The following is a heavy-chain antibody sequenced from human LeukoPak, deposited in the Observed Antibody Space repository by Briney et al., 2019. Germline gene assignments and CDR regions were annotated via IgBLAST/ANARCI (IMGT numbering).Heavy chain of an antibody. Sequence: GSLRLSCAASGFTFSSYAMSWIRQPPGKGLEWIGYIYYSGSTNYNPSLKSRVTISVDTSKNQFSLKLSSVTAADTAVYYCARDRYCSSTSCYKPWFDPWGQGTLVTVSS. D-gene: IGHD2-2*02. V-gene: IGHV4-59*12. J-gene: IGHJ5*02. CDR3: ARDRYCSSTSCYKPWFDP. CDR1: GFTFSSYA. CDR2: IYYSGST.